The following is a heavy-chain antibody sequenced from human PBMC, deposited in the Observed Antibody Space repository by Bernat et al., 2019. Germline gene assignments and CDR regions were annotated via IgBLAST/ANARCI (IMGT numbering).Heavy chain of an antibody. CDR1: GFTFSSYC. CDR2: IKSDGIST. V-gene: IGHV3-74*01. CDR3: ARNNTSAGARDV. J-gene: IGHJ6*04. Sequence: EVQLVESGGGLVQPGGSLRLSCAASGFTFSSYCMHWVRQAPGKGLVWVSRIKSDGISTIYADSVKGRFTISRDNAKNTLYLQMNSLRAEDTADYYWARNNTSAGARDVWGKGTTVIVSS. D-gene: IGHD1/OR15-1a*01.